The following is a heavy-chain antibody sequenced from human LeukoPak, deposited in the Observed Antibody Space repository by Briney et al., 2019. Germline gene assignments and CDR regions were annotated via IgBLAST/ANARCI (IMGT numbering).Heavy chain of an antibody. Sequence: ASVKVSCKASGGTFSSYAISWVRQAPGQGLEWMGGIIPIFGTANYAQKFQGRVTITADESTSTAYMELSSLRSEDTAVYYCARERYYDSSGYYLGTIDYWGQGTLVTVSS. V-gene: IGHV1-69*13. D-gene: IGHD3-22*01. CDR1: GGTFSSYA. CDR2: IIPIFGTA. J-gene: IGHJ4*02. CDR3: ARERYYDSSGYYLGTIDY.